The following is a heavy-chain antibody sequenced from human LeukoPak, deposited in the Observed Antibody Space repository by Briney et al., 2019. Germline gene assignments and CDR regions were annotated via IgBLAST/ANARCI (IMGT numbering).Heavy chain of an antibody. CDR3: ARDGCSGGSCGNWFDP. CDR1: GGSISSYY. V-gene: IGHV4-59*01. J-gene: IGHJ5*02. D-gene: IGHD2-15*01. Sequence: ASETLSLTCTVSGGSISSYYWSWIRQPPGKGLEWIGYIYYSGSTNYNPSLKSRVTISVDTSKNQFSLKLSSVTAADTAVYYCARDGCSGGSCGNWFDPWGQGTLVTVSS. CDR2: IYYSGST.